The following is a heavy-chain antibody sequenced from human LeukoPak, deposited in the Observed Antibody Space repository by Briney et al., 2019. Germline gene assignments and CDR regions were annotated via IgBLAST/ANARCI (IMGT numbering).Heavy chain of an antibody. D-gene: IGHD2-15*01. CDR2: FSVRSGAST. CDR1: GFTFSNYG. CDR3: ARVGGYLSWFDP. Sequence: GGSLRLSCAASGFTFSNYGMSWVRQAPGKGLEWVSTFSVRSGASTYYADSVKGRFSISRDNSKNTLYLQMNSLRAEDTAVYYCARVGGYLSWFDPWGQGTLVTVSS. J-gene: IGHJ5*02. V-gene: IGHV3-23*01.